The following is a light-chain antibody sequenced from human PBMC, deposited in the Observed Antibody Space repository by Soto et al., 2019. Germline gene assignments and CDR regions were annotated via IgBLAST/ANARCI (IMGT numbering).Light chain of an antibody. Sequence: QSALTQPPSASGSPGQSVAISCTGTSSDVGGHNYVSWYQQHPGKAPKLIIYEVNKRPSGVPDRFSGSKSGNTASLTVSGLQAEDEADYYCSSYAGSSNVFGTGTKVTVL. V-gene: IGLV2-8*01. CDR2: EVN. CDR3: SSYAGSSNV. J-gene: IGLJ1*01. CDR1: SSDVGGHNY.